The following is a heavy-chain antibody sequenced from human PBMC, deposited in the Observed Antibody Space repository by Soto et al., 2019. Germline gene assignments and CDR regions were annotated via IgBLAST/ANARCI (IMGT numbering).Heavy chain of an antibody. CDR1: GFTFSSYG. CDR2: IWYDGSNK. CDR3: ARDMTTILWSHAFDI. D-gene: IGHD4-4*01. Sequence: HPGGSLRLSCAASGFTFSSYGMHWVRQAPGKGLEWVAIIWYDGSNKYYADSVKGRFTISRDNSKNTLYLQMNSLRAEDTAVYYCARDMTTILWSHAFDIWGQGTMVTVSS. J-gene: IGHJ3*02. V-gene: IGHV3-33*01.